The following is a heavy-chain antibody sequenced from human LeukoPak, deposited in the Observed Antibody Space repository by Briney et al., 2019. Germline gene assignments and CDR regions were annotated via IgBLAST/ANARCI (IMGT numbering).Heavy chain of an antibody. CDR1: GFSFSNYN. Sequence: PGGSLRPSCAASGFSFSNYNMNWARQAPGKGLEWVSSITSSGSYIYYADSVKGRFTISRDNAENSLYLQMNSLRAEDTAVYYCARDPYSGTYGGYYYYYMDVWGKGTTVTVSS. J-gene: IGHJ6*03. CDR3: ARDPYSGTYGGYYYYYMDV. CDR2: ITSSGSYI. D-gene: IGHD1-26*01. V-gene: IGHV3-21*06.